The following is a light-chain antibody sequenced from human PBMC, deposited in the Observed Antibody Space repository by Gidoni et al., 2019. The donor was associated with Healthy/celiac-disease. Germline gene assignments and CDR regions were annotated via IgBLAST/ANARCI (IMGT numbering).Light chain of an antibody. CDR1: SSNIGSNT. J-gene: IGLJ3*02. CDR3: AACDDSLNGWV. V-gene: IGLV1-44*01. Sequence: QSVLTQKPSGSGTPGQRVTISCSGRSSNIGSNTVNWSQQLPGTAPKLLIYSNNQRPSGVPDRFSGSKSGTSASLAISWLQSEDEADYYCAACDDSLNGWVFGGGTKLTVL. CDR2: SNN.